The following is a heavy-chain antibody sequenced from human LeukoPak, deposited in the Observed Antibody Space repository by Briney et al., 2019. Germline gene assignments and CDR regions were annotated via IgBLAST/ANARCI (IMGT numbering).Heavy chain of an antibody. J-gene: IGHJ4*02. D-gene: IGHD3-22*01. V-gene: IGHV4-39*07. Sequence: SETLSLTCTVSGGSISSSSYYWGWISQPPGKGLEWIGSIYYSGSTYYNPSLKSRVTISVDTSKNQFSLKLSSVTAADTAVYYCARADGDSSGYSYYFDYWGQGTLVTVSS. CDR1: GGSISSSSYY. CDR2: IYYSGST. CDR3: ARADGDSSGYSYYFDY.